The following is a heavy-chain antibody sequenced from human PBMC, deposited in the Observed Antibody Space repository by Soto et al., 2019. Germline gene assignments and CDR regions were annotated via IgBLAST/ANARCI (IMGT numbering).Heavy chain of an antibody. J-gene: IGHJ6*02. CDR2: IIPIFGTA. V-gene: IGHV1-69*01. Sequence: QVQLVQSGAEVKKPGSSVKVSCKASGGTFSSYAISWVRQAPGQGLEWMGGIIPIFGTANYAQKFQGRVTITGDESTSTAYMERSSLRSEDTGVYYCAREPSPYSISWFTSLALPPNYYYYYGMDVWGQGTTVTVSS. D-gene: IGHD6-13*01. CDR1: GGTFSSYA. CDR3: AREPSPYSISWFTSLALPPNYYYYYGMDV.